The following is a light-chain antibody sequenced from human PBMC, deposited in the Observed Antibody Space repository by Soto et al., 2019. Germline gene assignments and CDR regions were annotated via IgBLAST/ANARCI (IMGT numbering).Light chain of an antibody. Sequence: QSVLTQPPSVSAAPGQRVTISCSGSSSNIENNYVSWYQQLPGTAPKLLIYDNNKRPSGIPDRFSGSKSGTSATLGITGLQTGDEAEYYCGTWDNSLSAGVFGGGTKVTVL. CDR1: SSNIENNY. CDR2: DNN. J-gene: IGLJ2*01. V-gene: IGLV1-51*01. CDR3: GTWDNSLSAGV.